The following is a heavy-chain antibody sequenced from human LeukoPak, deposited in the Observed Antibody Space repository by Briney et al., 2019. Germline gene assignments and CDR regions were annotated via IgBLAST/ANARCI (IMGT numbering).Heavy chain of an antibody. CDR1: GYTFTDHY. J-gene: IGHJ4*02. CDR3: ARVMVSLVRGDYFYFDY. D-gene: IGHD3-10*01. CDR2: INPNSGGT. Sequence: ASVKVSCKASGYTFTDHYIHWVRQAPGQGLEWMGRINPNSGGTNVAQEFQGRVTMTRDTSTSTAYMELSGLRSDDTAMYYCARVMVSLVRGDYFYFDYWAQGTLVTVSS. V-gene: IGHV1-2*06.